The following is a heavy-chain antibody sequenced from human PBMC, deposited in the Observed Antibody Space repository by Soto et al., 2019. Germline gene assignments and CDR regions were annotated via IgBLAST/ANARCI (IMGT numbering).Heavy chain of an antibody. CDR2: IYPTGTT. V-gene: IGHV4-30-2*06. J-gene: IGHJ6*02. CDR1: GGSISSGGYS. D-gene: IGHD3-16*01. CDR3: ARAPPGPSPRWVL. Sequence: QLQLRESGSGLVKPSETLSLTCTVSGGSISSGGYSWSWIRQSPEKGLEWLGCIYPTGTTYYHPSLKSRVTISVDTSRNQFSRNLTSVTAADTAVYFWARAPPGPSPRWVLWGQGTTVTVSS.